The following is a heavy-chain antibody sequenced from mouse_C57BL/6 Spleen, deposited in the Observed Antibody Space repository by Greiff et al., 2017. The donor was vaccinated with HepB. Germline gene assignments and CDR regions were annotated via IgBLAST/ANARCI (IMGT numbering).Heavy chain of an antibody. J-gene: IGHJ4*01. Sequence: QVQLQQPGPELVKPGASVKLSCKASGYTFTSYWMHWVKQRPGQGLEWIGNINPSNGGTNYNEKFKSKATLTVDKSSSTAFMQRSSLTSEDSAVYYCARSGGYYGSSYLYYAMDYWGQGTSVTVSS. CDR2: INPSNGGT. CDR3: ARSGGYYGSSYLYYAMDY. D-gene: IGHD1-1*01. V-gene: IGHV1-53*01. CDR1: GYTFTSYW.